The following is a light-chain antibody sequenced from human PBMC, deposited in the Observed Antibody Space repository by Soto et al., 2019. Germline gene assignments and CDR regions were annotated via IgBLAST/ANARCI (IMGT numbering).Light chain of an antibody. Sequence: DVVMTQSPLSLPVTLGQPASISAGLNWFHQRPGQSPRRLIYQASHRDSGVPDRFSGSGSGTDFTLKISRVEAEDVGVYYCMQGTHWPPYTFGQGTRLEIK. V-gene: IGKV2-30*01. J-gene: IGKJ2*01. CDR3: MQGTHWPPYT. CDR2: QAS.